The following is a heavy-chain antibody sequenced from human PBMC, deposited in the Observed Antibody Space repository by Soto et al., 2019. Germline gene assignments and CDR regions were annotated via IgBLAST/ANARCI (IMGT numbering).Heavy chain of an antibody. D-gene: IGHD2-15*01. CDR3: ARDDVLCDGGRCYGVPLDV. V-gene: IGHV3-66*01. Sequence: GGSLRPSCEDSGFAIRDNYLSWVRQATKKGLEWVSLIQSGGPTYYADSVKGRFTISRDTSENTVHLQMDSLRAEDTAVYYCARDDVLCDGGRCYGVPLDVLGKGTTVTSPQ. CDR2: IQSGGPT. CDR1: GFAIRDNY. J-gene: IGHJ6*04.